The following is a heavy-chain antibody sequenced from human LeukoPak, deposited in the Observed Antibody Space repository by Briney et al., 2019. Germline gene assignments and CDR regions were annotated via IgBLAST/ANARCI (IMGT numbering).Heavy chain of an antibody. J-gene: IGHJ4*02. CDR3: ARGYYDSSGYINTFDY. CDR1: GYTFTSYG. D-gene: IGHD3-22*01. Sequence: ASVKVSCKASGYTFTSYGISWVRQAPGQGLEWMGWISAYNGNTNYAQKLQGRVTMTTDTSTGTAYMELRSLRSDDTAVYYCARGYYDSSGYINTFDYWGQGTLVTVSS. V-gene: IGHV1-18*01. CDR2: ISAYNGNT.